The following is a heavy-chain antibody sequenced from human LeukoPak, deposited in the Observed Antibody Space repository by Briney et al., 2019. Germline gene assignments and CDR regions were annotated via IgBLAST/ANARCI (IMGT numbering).Heavy chain of an antibody. V-gene: IGHV4-39*07. J-gene: IGHJ4*02. CDR2: IYYSGST. Sequence: PSETLSLTCTVSGGSISSSSYYWGWIRQPPGKGLEWIGSIYYSGSTNYNPSLKSRVTISVDTSKNQFSLKLSSVTAADTAVYYCARDGLGGKGDFDYWGQGTLVTISS. D-gene: IGHD4-23*01. CDR1: GGSISSSSYY. CDR3: ARDGLGGKGDFDY.